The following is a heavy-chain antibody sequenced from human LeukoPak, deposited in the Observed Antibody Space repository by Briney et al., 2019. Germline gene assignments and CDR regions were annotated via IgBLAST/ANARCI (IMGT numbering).Heavy chain of an antibody. D-gene: IGHD5-18*01. V-gene: IGHV4-30-4*08. Sequence: SQTLSLTCTVSGGSISSGGYYWSWIRQHPGKGLEWIGYIYYSGSTYYNPSLKSRVTISVDTSKNQFSLKLSSVTAADTAVYYCAKTAMVTSAFDIWGQGTMVTVSS. CDR3: AKTAMVTSAFDI. CDR2: IYYSGST. J-gene: IGHJ3*02. CDR1: GGSISSGGYY.